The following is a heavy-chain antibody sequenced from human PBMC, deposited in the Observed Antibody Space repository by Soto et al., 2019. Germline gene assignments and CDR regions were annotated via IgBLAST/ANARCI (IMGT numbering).Heavy chain of an antibody. CDR2: ISSSGTSV. D-gene: IGHD3-22*01. Sequence: VGSLRLSCAVSGFSLSDYYISWIRQAPGEGLEWVSYISSSGTSVHYADSVKGRFTISKDNANNSLYLQMNSLRAEDTAVYYCARVRGDSSGSYYFDHWGPGALVTVSS. J-gene: IGHJ4*02. CDR1: GFSLSDYY. CDR3: ARVRGDSSGSYYFDH. V-gene: IGHV3-11*01.